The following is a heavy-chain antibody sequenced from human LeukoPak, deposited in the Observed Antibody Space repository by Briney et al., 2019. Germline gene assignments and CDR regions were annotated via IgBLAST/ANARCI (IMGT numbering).Heavy chain of an antibody. Sequence: SETLSLTCTVSGGSVNYYFWSWIRQPPGKGLEWIGYIHSSGRTNYNPSLKSRVTISVDTSKNQFSLKLSSVTAADTAVYYCARGLTVKQGSYYYYYMDVWGKGTTVTISS. D-gene: IGHD2-21*02. V-gene: IGHV4-59*02. J-gene: IGHJ6*03. CDR3: ARGLTVKQGSYYYYYMDV. CDR1: GGSVNYYF. CDR2: IHSSGRT.